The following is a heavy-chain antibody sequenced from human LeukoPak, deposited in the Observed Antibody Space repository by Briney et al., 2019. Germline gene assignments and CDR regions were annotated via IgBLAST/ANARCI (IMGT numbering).Heavy chain of an antibody. J-gene: IGHJ4*02. CDR2: ISGSGGNT. Sequence: PGGSLRLSCAASGFTFSSYAMSWVRQAPGKGLEWVSGISGSGGNTYNADSVKGRFTISRDSSKNTLYLQMNSLRAEDTAVYYCAKGRTTVVVTAIPNWGQGTLVTVSS. V-gene: IGHV3-23*01. CDR3: AKGRTTVVVTAIPN. CDR1: GFTFSSYA. D-gene: IGHD2-21*02.